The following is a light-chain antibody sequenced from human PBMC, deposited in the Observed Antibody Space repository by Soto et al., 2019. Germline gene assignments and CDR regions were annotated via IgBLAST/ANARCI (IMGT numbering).Light chain of an antibody. CDR1: KHDVGFYDF. J-gene: IGLJ1*01. CDR3: KSYAGSNTYV. Sequence: QSVLTQPPSASGSPGQSVTISCTGTKHDVGFYDFVSWYQHHPGKAPRLIIYEVVQRPSGVPDRFFGSKSGNTASLTVSGLQAADEADYFCKSYAGSNTYVFGRGTKVTVL. CDR2: EVV. V-gene: IGLV2-8*01.